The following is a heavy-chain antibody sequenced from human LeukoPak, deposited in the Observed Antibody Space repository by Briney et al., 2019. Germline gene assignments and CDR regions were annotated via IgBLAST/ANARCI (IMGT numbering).Heavy chain of an antibody. CDR2: INHSGST. V-gene: IGHV4-34*01. D-gene: IGHD3-22*01. CDR3: ARGANYYDSSGYSATFDY. J-gene: IGHJ4*02. CDR1: GGSFSGYY. Sequence: SETLSLTCAVYGGSFSGYYWSWIRQPPGKGLEWIWEINHSGSTNYNPSLKSRVTISVDTSKNQFSLKLSSVTAADTAVYYCARGANYYDSSGYSATFDYWGQGTLVTVSS.